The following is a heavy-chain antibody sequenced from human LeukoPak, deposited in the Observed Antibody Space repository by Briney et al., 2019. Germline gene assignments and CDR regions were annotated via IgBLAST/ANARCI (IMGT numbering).Heavy chain of an antibody. CDR2: ITGSSSI. Sequence: GSLRLSCAASGFTFSSFSMNWVRQAPGKGLEWVSFITGSSSIYYADSVKGRFTISRDNAKNSLYLQMNSLRAEDTAVYYCASCSSTNCYWGQGTLVTVSS. J-gene: IGHJ4*02. CDR3: ASCSSTNCY. CDR1: GFTFSSFS. D-gene: IGHD2-2*01. V-gene: IGHV3-48*01.